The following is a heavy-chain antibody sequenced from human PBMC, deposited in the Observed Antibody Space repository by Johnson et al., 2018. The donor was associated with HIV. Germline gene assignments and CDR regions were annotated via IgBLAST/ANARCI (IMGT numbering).Heavy chain of an antibody. CDR3: AKDRDYDSNWDAFDI. J-gene: IGHJ3*02. D-gene: IGHD3-22*01. CDR1: GFTFSSYA. CDR2: ISYDGSNK. V-gene: IGHV3-30*04. Sequence: QVQLVESGGGVVQPGRSLRLSCAASGFTFSSYAMHWVRQAPGKGLEWEAVISYDGSNKYYADSVKGRFTISRDNSKNTLYLQMNSLRAEDTAVYYCAKDRDYDSNWDAFDIWGQGTMVTVSS.